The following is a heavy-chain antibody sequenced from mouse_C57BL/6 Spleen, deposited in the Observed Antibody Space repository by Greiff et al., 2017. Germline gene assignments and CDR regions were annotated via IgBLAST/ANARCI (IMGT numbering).Heavy chain of an antibody. V-gene: IGHV1-22*01. CDR2: INPNNGGT. D-gene: IGHD2-4*01. Sequence: EVQLQQSGPELVKPGASVKMSCKASGYTFTDYNLHWVKQSHGKSLEWIGYINPNNGGTSYNQKFKGKATLTVHKSSSTAYMELRSLTSEDSAVYNCARETMITTSYFDYWGQGTTLTVSS. CDR3: ARETMITTSYFDY. CDR1: GYTFTDYN. J-gene: IGHJ2*01.